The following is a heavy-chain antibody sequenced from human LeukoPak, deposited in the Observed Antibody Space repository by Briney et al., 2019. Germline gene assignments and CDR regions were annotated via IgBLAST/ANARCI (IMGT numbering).Heavy chain of an antibody. CDR2: IYYSGST. CDR3: ARDLLTRTTVTTVWFDP. J-gene: IGHJ5*02. D-gene: IGHD4-17*01. Sequence: SETLSLTCTVSGGSISSSSYYWGWIRQPPGKGLEWIGSIYYSGSTYYNPFLKSRVTISVDTSKNQFSLKLSSVTAADTAVYYCARDLLTRTTVTTVWFDPWGQGTLVTVSS. CDR1: GGSISSSSYY. V-gene: IGHV4-39*07.